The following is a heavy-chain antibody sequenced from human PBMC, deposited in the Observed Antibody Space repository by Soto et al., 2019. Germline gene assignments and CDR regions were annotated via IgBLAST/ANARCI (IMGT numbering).Heavy chain of an antibody. CDR1: GFTFRSSG. J-gene: IGHJ5*02. Sequence: GGSLRLSCAASGFTFRSSGMHWVRQAPGKGLEWVALISYGGSNKYYTDSVKGRFTISRDNSKNTLYLQMNSLRTEDTAVYYCAKDLIVVIPAAPSWFDPWGQGTLVTVSS. CDR2: ISYGGSNK. V-gene: IGHV3-30*18. CDR3: AKDLIVVIPAAPSWFDP. D-gene: IGHD2-2*01.